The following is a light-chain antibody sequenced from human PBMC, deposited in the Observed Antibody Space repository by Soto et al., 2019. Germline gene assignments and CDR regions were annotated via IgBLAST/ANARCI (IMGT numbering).Light chain of an antibody. CDR1: QSVTKY. Sequence: EIVLTQSPATLSLSPGERVTLSCRASQSVTKYLAWYQQKPGQAPRLLIYDTSNRAPGIPARFSGSGSGTDFTLTINNLESEDSGIYYCQQRYNWLTFGGGTKVEIK. J-gene: IGKJ4*01. CDR2: DTS. V-gene: IGKV3-11*01. CDR3: QQRYNWLT.